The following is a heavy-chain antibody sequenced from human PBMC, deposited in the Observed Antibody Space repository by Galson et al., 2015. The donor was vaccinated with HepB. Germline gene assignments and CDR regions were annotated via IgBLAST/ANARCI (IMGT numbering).Heavy chain of an antibody. V-gene: IGHV3-11*01. CDR1: GFTFSDYY. J-gene: IGHJ4*02. CDR3: ARDQYDFWGSDY. D-gene: IGHD3-3*01. CDR2: ISSSGSTI. Sequence: SLRLSCAASGFTFSDYYMSWIRQAPGKGLEWVSYISSSGSTIYYADSVKGRFTISRDNAKNSLYLQMNSLRAEATAVYYCARDQYDFWGSDYWGQGTLVTVSS.